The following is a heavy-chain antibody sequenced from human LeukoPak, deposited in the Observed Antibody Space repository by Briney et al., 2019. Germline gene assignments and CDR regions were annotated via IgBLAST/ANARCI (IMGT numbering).Heavy chain of an antibody. D-gene: IGHD4-17*01. Sequence: PGGSLRLSCAASGFTFDDYGMSWVRQAPGKGLEWVSGINWNGGSTGYADSVKGRFTISRDNAKNSLYLQMNSLRAEDTALYHCARTMLTSLDDYGDYGGDAFDIWGQGTMVTVSS. V-gene: IGHV3-20*01. CDR2: INWNGGST. CDR3: ARTMLTSLDDYGDYGGDAFDI. J-gene: IGHJ3*02. CDR1: GFTFDDYG.